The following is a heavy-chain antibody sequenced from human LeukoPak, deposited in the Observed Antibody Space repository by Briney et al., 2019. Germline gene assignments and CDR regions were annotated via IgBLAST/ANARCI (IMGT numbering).Heavy chain of an antibody. CDR3: ARGIAAQETDY. D-gene: IGHD6-6*01. CDR1: GFTFSSYS. CDR2: ISSSSSYI. Sequence: GGSLRLSCAASGFTFSSYSMNWVRQAPGKGLEWVSSISSSSSYIYYADSVKGRFTISRDNAKNSLYLQMNSLRAEDTAVYYCARGIAAQETDYWGQGTLVTVSS. J-gene: IGHJ4*02. V-gene: IGHV3-21*01.